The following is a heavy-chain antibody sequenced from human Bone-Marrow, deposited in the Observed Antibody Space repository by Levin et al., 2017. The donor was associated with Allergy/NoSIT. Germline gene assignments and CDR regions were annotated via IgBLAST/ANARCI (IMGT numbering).Heavy chain of an antibody. CDR1: GFTFSSYW. CDR3: ARDHLDDGSGSDFDN. Sequence: ASVKVSCAASGFTFSSYWMSWVRQAPGKGLEWVASMSQDGSGKNYAASVQGRFTVSRDNAKNSLYLQMNSLRVEDTAVYYCARDHLDDGSGSDFDNWGQGTLVTVSS. CDR2: MSQDGSGK. D-gene: IGHD3-10*01. V-gene: IGHV3-7*03. J-gene: IGHJ5*02.